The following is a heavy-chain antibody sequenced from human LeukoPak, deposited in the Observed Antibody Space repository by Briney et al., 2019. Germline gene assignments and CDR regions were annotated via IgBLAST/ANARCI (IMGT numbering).Heavy chain of an antibody. CDR2: ISGGGEFT. CDR1: GFTFSIYE. D-gene: IGHD5-24*01. CDR3: ARRSGRRYEY. J-gene: IGHJ4*02. V-gene: IGHV3-48*03. Sequence: GGSLRLSCAASGFTFSIYEMNWVRHAPGRGLEWVSHISGGGEFTVYPDAVKGRFTISRDNAKNSLYLQMNSLRVEDTGVYYCARRSGRRYEYWGQGVLVTVSS.